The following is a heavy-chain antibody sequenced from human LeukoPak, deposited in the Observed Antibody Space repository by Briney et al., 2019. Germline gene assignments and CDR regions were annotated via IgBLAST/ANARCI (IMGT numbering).Heavy chain of an antibody. CDR3: AKPTGDLPPFDY. J-gene: IGHJ4*02. CDR1: GFTFSSYG. V-gene: IGHV3-30*02. Sequence: PGGSLRLSCAASGFTFSSYGMHWVRQAPGKGLEWVAFIRYDGSNKYYADSVKGRFTISRDNSKNTLYLQMNSLRAEDTAVYYCAKPTGDLPPFDYWGQGTLVTVSS. D-gene: IGHD7-27*01. CDR2: IRYDGSNK.